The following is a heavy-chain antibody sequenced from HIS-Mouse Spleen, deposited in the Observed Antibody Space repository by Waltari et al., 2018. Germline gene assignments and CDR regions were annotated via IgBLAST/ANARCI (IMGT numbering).Heavy chain of an antibody. CDR2: IYYSGST. Sequence: QLQLQESGPGLVKPSETLSLTCTVPGGTLSSSGSYWGWIRQLPGKGLEWIGSIYYSGSTYYNPSLKSRVTISVDTSKNQFSLKLSSVTAADTAVYYCARDPRWNDGIDYWGQGTLVTVSS. D-gene: IGHD1-1*01. CDR1: GGTLSSSGSY. J-gene: IGHJ4*02. CDR3: ARDPRWNDGIDY. V-gene: IGHV4-39*07.